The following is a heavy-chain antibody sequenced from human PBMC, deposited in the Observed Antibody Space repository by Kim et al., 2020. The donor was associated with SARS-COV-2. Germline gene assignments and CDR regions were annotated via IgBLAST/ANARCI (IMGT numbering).Heavy chain of an antibody. CDR2: ISYDGSNK. V-gene: IGHV3-30-3*01. CDR1: GFTFSSYA. D-gene: IGHD3-10*01. J-gene: IGHJ4*02. Sequence: GGSLRLSCAASGFTFSSYAMHWVRQAPGKGLEWVAVISYDGSNKYYADSVKGRFTISRDNSKNTLYLQMNSLRAEDTAVYYCARDLLPAAFDMVRGVIVPGPGNLDYWGQGTLVTVSS. CDR3: ARDLLPAAFDMVRGVIVPGPGNLDY.